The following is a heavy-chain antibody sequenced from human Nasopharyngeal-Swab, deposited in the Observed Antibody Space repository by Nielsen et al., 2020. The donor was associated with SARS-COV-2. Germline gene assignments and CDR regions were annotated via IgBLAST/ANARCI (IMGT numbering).Heavy chain of an antibody. V-gene: IGHV4-34*01. CDR3: AREWYSSGWYGV. CDR2: INHSGST. D-gene: IGHD6-19*01. CDR1: GGSFSGYY. Sequence: SETLSLTSAVYGGSFSGYYWSWIRQPPGKGLEWIGEINHSGSTNYNPSLKSRVTISVDTSKNQFSLKLSSVTAADTAVYYCAREWYSSGWYGVWGQGTLVTVSS. J-gene: IGHJ4*02.